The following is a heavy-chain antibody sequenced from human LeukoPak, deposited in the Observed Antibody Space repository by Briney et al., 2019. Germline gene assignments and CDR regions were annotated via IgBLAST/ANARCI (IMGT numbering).Heavy chain of an antibody. CDR3: ARRTSGWYYNWFDP. D-gene: IGHD6-19*01. CDR2: IYSGGRT. J-gene: IGHJ5*02. Sequence: GGSLRLSCASSYSIFSCNYMSCVRQAPGKGLEWVSVIYSGGRTYYAASVKGRFTISRDNSKNTLFLQMNSLSAEDTAVYYCARRTSGWYYNWFDPWGQGTLVTVSS. V-gene: IGHV3-66*04. CDR1: YSIFSCNY.